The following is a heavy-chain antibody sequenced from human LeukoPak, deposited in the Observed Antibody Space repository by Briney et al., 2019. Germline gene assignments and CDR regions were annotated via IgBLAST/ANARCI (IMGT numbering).Heavy chain of an antibody. Sequence: SETLSLTCTVSGGSISGYYWSWIRQPAGKGLEWIGRIYTSGSTNYNPSLKSRVTMSVDTSKNQFSLKLSSVTAADTAVYYCSSLYSGYTINAFDIWGQGTMVTISS. CDR1: GGSISGYY. CDR3: SSLYSGYTINAFDI. V-gene: IGHV4-4*07. D-gene: IGHD5-12*01. J-gene: IGHJ3*02. CDR2: IYTSGST.